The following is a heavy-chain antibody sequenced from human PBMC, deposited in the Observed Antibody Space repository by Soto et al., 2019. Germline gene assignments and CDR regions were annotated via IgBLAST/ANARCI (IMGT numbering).Heavy chain of an antibody. J-gene: IGHJ4*02. D-gene: IGHD2-21*02. CDR1: GFTFSSYA. CDR2: LTSSGGNT. Sequence: HPGGSLRLSCAASGFTFSSYAMSWVRQAPGKGLKWVSALTSSGGNTYYADSVKGRFTISRDNSKNTLYLQMNSLGAEDTAVYYCAKLSGDSWGYFDYWGQGTLVTVSS. V-gene: IGHV3-23*01. CDR3: AKLSGDSWGYFDY.